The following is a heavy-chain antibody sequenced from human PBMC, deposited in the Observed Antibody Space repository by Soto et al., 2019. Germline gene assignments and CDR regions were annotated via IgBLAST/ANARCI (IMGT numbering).Heavy chain of an antibody. D-gene: IGHD3-16*02. CDR3: AKDRGIIVKADDAFDV. J-gene: IGHJ3*01. V-gene: IGHV3-23*01. Sequence: PGGSLRLSCASSGFTLSMSAVNWVRQAPGKGLEWVSYISDSGDRTYYADSVEGRFTISRDRSKNTVSLQMDSLRAEDTAAYYCAKDRGIIVKADDAFDVWGQGTKVTVSS. CDR2: ISDSGDRT. CDR1: GFTLSMSA.